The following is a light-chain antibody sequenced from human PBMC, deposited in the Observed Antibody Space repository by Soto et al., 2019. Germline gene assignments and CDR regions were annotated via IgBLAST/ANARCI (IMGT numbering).Light chain of an antibody. Sequence: ETVMTLSTATLSVSPGEHATLSCRASLSVNIYLAWYQQKPGQAPRLLIFGASSRATGIPARFSGSGSGTEFNLTISSLQSEDFAVYFCQQYDDWPRLTFSGGTKVDIK. CDR2: GAS. V-gene: IGKV3D-15*01. CDR3: QQYDDWPRLT. CDR1: LSVNIY. J-gene: IGKJ4*01.